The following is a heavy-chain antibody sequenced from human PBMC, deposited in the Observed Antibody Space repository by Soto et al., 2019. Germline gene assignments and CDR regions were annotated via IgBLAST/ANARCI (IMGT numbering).Heavy chain of an antibody. CDR1: GYTFTSYG. J-gene: IGHJ4*01. CDR3: ARDRDWALDY. V-gene: IGHV1-18*01. Sequence: ASVKVSCKASGYTFTSYGISWVRQAPGQRLEWMGWIKGDTGNTKYAEKFQDRVTVTRDTSTNTGYMELSSLRFEDTAVYYCARDRDWALDYWGHGTLVTVSS. D-gene: IGHD2-21*02. CDR2: IKGDTGNT.